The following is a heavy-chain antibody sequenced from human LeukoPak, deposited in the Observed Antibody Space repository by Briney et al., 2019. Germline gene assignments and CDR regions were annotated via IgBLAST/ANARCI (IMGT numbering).Heavy chain of an antibody. CDR3: AREILRRGWFDT. Sequence: SETLSLTCTVSGGSISSSSYYWGWIRQPPGKGLEWIGSIYYSGSTYYNPSLKSRVTISVDTSKNQFSLKLSSVTAADTAVYYCAREILRRGWFDTWGQGTLITVSS. CDR2: IYYSGST. D-gene: IGHD3-16*01. J-gene: IGHJ5*02. V-gene: IGHV4-39*07. CDR1: GGSISSSSYY.